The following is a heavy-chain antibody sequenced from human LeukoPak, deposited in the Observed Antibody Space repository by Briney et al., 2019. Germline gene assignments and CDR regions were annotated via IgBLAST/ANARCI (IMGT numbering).Heavy chain of an antibody. CDR1: GGSISSYY. V-gene: IGHV4-4*09. Sequence: SETLSLTCTVSGGSISSYYWSWVRQPPGKGLEWIGYIYTSGSTNYNPSLKSRVTISVGTSKNQFSLKLSSVTAADTAVYYCARRSRNYVGWFDPWGQGTLVTVSS. J-gene: IGHJ5*02. CDR2: IYTSGST. CDR3: ARRSRNYVGWFDP. D-gene: IGHD1-7*01.